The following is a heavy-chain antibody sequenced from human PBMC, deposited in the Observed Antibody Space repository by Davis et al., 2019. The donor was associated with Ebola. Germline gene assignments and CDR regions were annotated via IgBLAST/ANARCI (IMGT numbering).Heavy chain of an antibody. CDR2: ISAYNGHT. Sequence: ASVKVSCKASGYTFNSHGISWVRQAPGQGLEWMAWISAYNGHTNYAQKFQGRLTLTTDTSRSTAYMELRSLTSDDTAEYFCARGRNGGWDFDYWGQGTLITVSS. D-gene: IGHD6-19*01. CDR3: ARGRNGGWDFDY. CDR1: GYTFNSHG. J-gene: IGHJ4*02. V-gene: IGHV1-18*01.